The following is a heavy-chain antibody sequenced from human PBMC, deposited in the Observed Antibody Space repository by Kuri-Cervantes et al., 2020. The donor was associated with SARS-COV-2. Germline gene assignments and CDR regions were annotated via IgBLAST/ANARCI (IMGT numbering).Heavy chain of an antibody. Sequence: GESLKISCAASGFTFSSYSMNWVRQAPGKGLEWVGRIKSKTDGGTTDYAAPVKGRFTISRDDSKNTLYLQMNSLKTEDTAVYYCTTSITGTPFDYWGQGTLVTVSS. CDR2: IKSKTDGGTT. J-gene: IGHJ4*02. V-gene: IGHV3-15*01. D-gene: IGHD1-20*01. CDR3: TTSITGTPFDY. CDR1: GFTFSSYS.